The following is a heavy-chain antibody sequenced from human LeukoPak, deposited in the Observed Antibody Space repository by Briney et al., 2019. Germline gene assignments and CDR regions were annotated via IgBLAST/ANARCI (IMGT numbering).Heavy chain of an antibody. D-gene: IGHD3-22*01. CDR3: ARGPVVVVNDAFEI. CDR1: GFTFSSYS. Sequence: GGSLRLSCAASGFTFSSYSMNWVRQAPGKGLEWVSSISSSSSYIYYADSVRGRFTISRDNAKNSLYLRMNSLRAEDTAVYYCARGPVVVVNDAFEIWGQGTMVTVSS. J-gene: IGHJ3*02. CDR2: ISSSSSYI. V-gene: IGHV3-21*01.